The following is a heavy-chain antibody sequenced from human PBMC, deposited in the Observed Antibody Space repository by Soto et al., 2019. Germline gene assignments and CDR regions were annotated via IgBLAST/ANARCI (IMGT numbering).Heavy chain of an antibody. CDR3: ARDKITGLFDY. CDR1: GGSFSGYY. J-gene: IGHJ4*02. D-gene: IGHD2-8*02. V-gene: IGHV4-34*01. Sequence: PSETLSLTCAVYGGSFSGYYWTWIRQPPGTRLEWIGEINHSGSTNCNPSLKSRVTISVDTSKNQFSLKLTSVTAADTALYYCARDKITGLFDYWGQGTLVTVSS. CDR2: INHSGST.